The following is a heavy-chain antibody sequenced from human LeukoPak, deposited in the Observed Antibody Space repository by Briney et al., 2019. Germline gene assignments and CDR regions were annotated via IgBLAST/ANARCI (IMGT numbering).Heavy chain of an antibody. CDR3: ARRGPTASPFDY. J-gene: IGHJ4*02. Sequence: SETLSLTCTVSGGSISSSSYYWGWIRQPPGKGLEWIGSIYYSGSTYYNPSLKSRVTISVDTSKNQFSLKLSSVTAADTAVYYCARRGPTASPFDYWGQGTLVTVSS. CDR1: GGSISSSSYY. CDR2: IYYSGST. D-gene: IGHD4-11*01. V-gene: IGHV4-39*07.